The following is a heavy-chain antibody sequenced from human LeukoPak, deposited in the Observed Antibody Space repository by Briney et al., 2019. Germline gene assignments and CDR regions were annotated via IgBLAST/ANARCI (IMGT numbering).Heavy chain of an antibody. V-gene: IGHV1-18*01. CDR1: GYTFTSYG. D-gene: IGHD3-22*01. CDR3: ARGYYYDSSGYARGGFDY. J-gene: IGHJ4*02. Sequence: ASVKVSCKASGYTFTSYGISWVRQAPGQGLEWMGWISAYNGNTNYALKLQGRVTMTTDTSTSTAYMELRSLRSDDTAVYYCARGYYYDSSGYARGGFDYWGQGTLVTVSS. CDR2: ISAYNGNT.